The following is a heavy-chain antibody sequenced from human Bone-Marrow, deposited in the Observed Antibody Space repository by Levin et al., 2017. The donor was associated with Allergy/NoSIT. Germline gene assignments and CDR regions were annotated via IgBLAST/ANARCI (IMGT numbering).Heavy chain of an antibody. V-gene: IGHV3-23*01. CDR2: INVNGDRT. D-gene: IGHD1-1*01. Sequence: GGSLRLSCAASGFTFNSYVMNWVRQVPGKGLEWVSSINVNGDRTYYADSVKGRFTLSRDNANTTLYLQVHSLRVEDTAVYYCAKSFWNWKDLNYPPVFEYWGPGTLLTVSS. CDR3: AKSFWNWKDLNYPPVFEY. CDR1: GFTFNSYV. J-gene: IGHJ4*02.